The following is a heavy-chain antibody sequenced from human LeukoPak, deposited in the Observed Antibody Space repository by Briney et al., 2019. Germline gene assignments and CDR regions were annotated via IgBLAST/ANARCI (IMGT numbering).Heavy chain of an antibody. D-gene: IGHD3-22*01. CDR3: ARSRYDSSGYYGIIGN. J-gene: IGHJ4*02. CDR1: GFTFSSYS. V-gene: IGHV3-21*01. CDR2: ISSSSIYK. Sequence: GGTLRLSCAASGFTFSSYSMNWVRQAPGKGLEWVSSISSSSIYKYYADSVKGRFTISRDNAKKSLYLQMNSLRAEDTAVYYCARSRYDSSGYYGIIGNWGQGTLVNVYS.